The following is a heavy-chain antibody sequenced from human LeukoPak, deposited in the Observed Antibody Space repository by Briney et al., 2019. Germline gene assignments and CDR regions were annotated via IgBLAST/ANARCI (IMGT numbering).Heavy chain of an antibody. Sequence: ASVKVSCKVPGYTLTELSMHWVRQAPGKGLEWMGGFDPEDGETIYAQKFQGRVTMTEDTSTDTAYMELSSLRSEDTAVYYCATDTPSAFTILNFDYWGQGTLVTVSS. CDR3: ATDTPSAFTILNFDY. CDR2: FDPEDGET. CDR1: GYTLTELS. D-gene: IGHD3-9*01. V-gene: IGHV1-24*01. J-gene: IGHJ4*02.